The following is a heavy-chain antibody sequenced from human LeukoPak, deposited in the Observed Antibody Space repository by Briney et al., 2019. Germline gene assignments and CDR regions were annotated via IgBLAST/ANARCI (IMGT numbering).Heavy chain of an antibody. CDR2: INHSGST. J-gene: IGHJ4*02. V-gene: IGHV4-34*01. D-gene: IGHD3-10*01. CDR1: GGPFSGYY. CDR3: AATMVRGAIPTYFDY. Sequence: TSETLSFTCAVYGGPFSGYYWSWIRQPPGKGLEWIREINHSGSTNYNPSLKSRVTISVDTSKNQFSLKLSSVTAADTAVYYCAATMVRGAIPTYFDYWGQGTLVTVSS.